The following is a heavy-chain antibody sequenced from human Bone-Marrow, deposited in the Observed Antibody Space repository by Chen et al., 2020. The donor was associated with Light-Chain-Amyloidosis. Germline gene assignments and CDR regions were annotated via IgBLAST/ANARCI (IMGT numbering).Heavy chain of an antibody. V-gene: IGHV4-34*01. Sequence: QVQLQQWGAGLLKPSETLSLTCAVYGGSFSGYYWSWIRQPQGKGLEWIGEINHSGSTNYNPSLKSRVTISVDTSKNQFSLKLSSVTAADTAVYYCARGDFRQDYFDYWGQGTLVTVSS. CDR1: GGSFSGYY. CDR2: INHSGST. CDR3: ARGDFRQDYFDY. J-gene: IGHJ4*02.